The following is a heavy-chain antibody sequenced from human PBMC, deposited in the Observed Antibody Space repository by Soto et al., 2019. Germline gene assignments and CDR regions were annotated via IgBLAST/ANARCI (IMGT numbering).Heavy chain of an antibody. D-gene: IGHD3-9*01. Sequence: GESLKISCAASGFTFSSYWMSWVRQAPGKGLEWVANIKQDGSEKYYVDSVKGRFTISRDNAKNSLYLQMNSLRAEDTAVYYCARDRYYDILTGYYPFDYWGQGTLVTVSS. CDR3: ARDRYYDILTGYYPFDY. V-gene: IGHV3-7*01. CDR1: GFTFSSYW. J-gene: IGHJ4*02. CDR2: IKQDGSEK.